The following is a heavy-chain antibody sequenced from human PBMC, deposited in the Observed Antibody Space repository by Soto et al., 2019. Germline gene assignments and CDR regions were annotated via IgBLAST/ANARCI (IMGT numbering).Heavy chain of an antibody. CDR2: IYPSGST. CDR3: ARTLTAAGTENWFDP. J-gene: IGHJ5*02. Sequence: QVQLQESGPGLVKPSDTLSLTCTVSGGSISSHSWSWIRQPAGKGLEWIGRIYPSGSTNFNPSLKSRVTMSLHTSKNQVSLRLTSVTAADTAVYYCARTLTAAGTENWFDPWGQGTLVTVSS. D-gene: IGHD6-13*01. CDR1: GGSISSHS. V-gene: IGHV4-4*07.